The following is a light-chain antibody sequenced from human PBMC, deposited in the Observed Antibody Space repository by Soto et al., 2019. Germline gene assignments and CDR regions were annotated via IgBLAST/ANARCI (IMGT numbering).Light chain of an antibody. J-gene: IGLJ2*01. CDR2: GNS. CDR3: QSYDRSLTCVV. Sequence: QSVLTQPPSVSGAPGQRVTISCTGSTSNIGAGHGVHWYQHLPGTAPKLLMYGNSIRPSGVPDRFSGSKSGTSASLAITGLQAEDDADYYCQSYDRSLTCVVFGGGTKLTVL. V-gene: IGLV1-40*01. CDR1: TSNIGAGHG.